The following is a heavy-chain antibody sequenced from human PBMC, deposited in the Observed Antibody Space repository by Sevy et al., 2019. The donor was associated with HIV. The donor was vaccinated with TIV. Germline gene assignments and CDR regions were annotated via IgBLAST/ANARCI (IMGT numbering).Heavy chain of an antibody. J-gene: IGHJ3*02. CDR3: ASHYARGIVGATGRVAFDI. CDR1: GYTFTGYY. CDR2: INPNSGGT. Sequence: ASVKVSCKASGYTFTGYYMHWVRQAPGQGLEWMGRINPNSGGTNYPQKFQGRVTMTRDTSISTAYMELSRLRSDDTAVYYCASHYARGIVGATGRVAFDIWGQGTMVTVSS. D-gene: IGHD1-26*01. V-gene: IGHV1-2*06.